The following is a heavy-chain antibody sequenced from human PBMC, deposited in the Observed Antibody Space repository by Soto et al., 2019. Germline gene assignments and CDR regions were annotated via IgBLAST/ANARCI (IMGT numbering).Heavy chain of an antibody. CDR2: IYYSGST. Sequence: PSETLSLTCTVSGGSISSYYWSWIRQPPGKGLEWIGYIYYSGSTNYNPSLKSRVTISVDTSKNQFSLKLSFVTAADTAVYYCARDPGYYDSSGYYNYYYYGMDVWGQGTTVTVSS. CDR1: GGSISSYY. V-gene: IGHV4-59*01. D-gene: IGHD3-22*01. CDR3: ARDPGYYDSSGYYNYYYYGMDV. J-gene: IGHJ6*02.